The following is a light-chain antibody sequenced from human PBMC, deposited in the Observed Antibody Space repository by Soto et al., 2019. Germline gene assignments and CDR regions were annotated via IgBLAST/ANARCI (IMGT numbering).Light chain of an antibody. CDR1: QSSTSSN. J-gene: IGKJ2*01. Sequence: EIVLTQSPGTLSLSPGERATLSCRASQSSTSSNLAWYQQKPGQAPRLLIYGASSRATGIPDRFSGSGSATDFTLTISRLDPEDFAVYYCQLYGSSPPYTFGQGTKLEIK. V-gene: IGKV3-20*01. CDR3: QLYGSSPPYT. CDR2: GAS.